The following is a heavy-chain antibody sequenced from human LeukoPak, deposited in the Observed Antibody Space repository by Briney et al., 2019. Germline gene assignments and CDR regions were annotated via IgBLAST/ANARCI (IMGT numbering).Heavy chain of an antibody. CDR1: GFTFSTYA. CDR3: ASPRARESSTYYEGYFHY. CDR2: ISSSSRYM. J-gene: IGHJ4*02. D-gene: IGHD3-22*01. V-gene: IGHV3-21*01. Sequence: GGSLRLSCAASGFTFSTYAMTWVRQAPGKGLEWVAGISSSSRYMYYADSLMGRFTISRDNAKNSLYLQMSSLRAEDTAVYYCASPRARESSTYYEGYFHYWGQGTLVTVSS.